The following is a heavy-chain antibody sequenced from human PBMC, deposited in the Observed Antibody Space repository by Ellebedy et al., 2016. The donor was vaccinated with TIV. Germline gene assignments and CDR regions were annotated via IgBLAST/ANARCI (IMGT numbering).Heavy chain of an antibody. CDR1: GGSISSSNW. CDR2: IYHSGST. D-gene: IGHD6-19*01. V-gene: IGHV4-4*02. J-gene: IGHJ4*02. Sequence: MPSETLSLTCAVSGGSISSSNWWSWVRQPPGKGLEWIGEIYHSGSTNYNPSLNSRVTISVDKSKNQFSLKLNSVTAADTAVYYCASARGSGWSLIWGQGTLVTVSS. CDR3: ASARGSGWSLI.